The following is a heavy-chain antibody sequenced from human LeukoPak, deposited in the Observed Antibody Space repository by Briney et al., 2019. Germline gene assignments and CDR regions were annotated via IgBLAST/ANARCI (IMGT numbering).Heavy chain of an antibody. Sequence: GGSLRLSCAASGFTVSSNYMSWVRQAPGKGLEWVSAIYSGGSTYYADSVKGRFTISRDNSKNTLYLQMNSLRAEDTAVYYCARERQIGSYYDYWGQGTLVTVSS. J-gene: IGHJ4*02. CDR2: IYSGGST. CDR3: ARERQIGSYYDY. V-gene: IGHV3-53*01. D-gene: IGHD1-26*01. CDR1: GFTVSSNY.